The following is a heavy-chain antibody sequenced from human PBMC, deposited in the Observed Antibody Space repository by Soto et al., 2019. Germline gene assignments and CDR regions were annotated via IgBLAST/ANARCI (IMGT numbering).Heavy chain of an antibody. J-gene: IGHJ5*02. Sequence: QLQLQESGSGLVKPSQTLSLTCAVSGGSISSGGYSWSWIRQPPGKGLEWIGYIYHSGSTYYNPSLKSRVTISVDRSKNQFSLKLSSVTAADTAVYYCARVQHTKIRLRAAHWFDPWGQGTLVTVSS. CDR1: GGSISSGGYS. CDR2: IYHSGST. D-gene: IGHD4-17*01. V-gene: IGHV4-30-2*01. CDR3: ARVQHTKIRLRAAHWFDP.